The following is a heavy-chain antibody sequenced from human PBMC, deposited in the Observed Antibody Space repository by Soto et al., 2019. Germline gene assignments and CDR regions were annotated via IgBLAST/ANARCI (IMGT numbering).Heavy chain of an antibody. D-gene: IGHD6-19*01. CDR1: GFTFSSYS. V-gene: IGHV3-21*01. CDR2: ISSSSSYI. Sequence: PGGSLRLSCAASGFTFSSYSMNWVRQAPGKGLEWVSSISSSSSYIYYADSVKGRFTISRDNAENSLYLQMNSLRAEDTAVYYCARDVVGVTYSSGWGDYYYYYYGMDVWGQGTTVTVSS. CDR3: ARDVVGVTYSSGWGDYYYYYYGMDV. J-gene: IGHJ6*02.